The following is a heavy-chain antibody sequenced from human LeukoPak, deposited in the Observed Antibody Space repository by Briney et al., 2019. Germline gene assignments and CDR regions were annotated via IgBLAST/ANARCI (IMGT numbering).Heavy chain of an antibody. Sequence: ASVKVSCKTSGYTFSSYDISWVRQATGQGLEWMGWMNPNSGNTGYAQKFQGRVAMTRDTSISTAYMELSSLRSEETAVYYCARKHRQPYDFWEDCYYHYKGVWGKGTTVSVSS. V-gene: IGHV1-8*01. J-gene: IGHJ6*03. CDR1: GYTFSSYD. CDR3: ARKHRQPYDFWEDCYYHYKGV. D-gene: IGHD3-3*01. CDR2: MNPNSGNT.